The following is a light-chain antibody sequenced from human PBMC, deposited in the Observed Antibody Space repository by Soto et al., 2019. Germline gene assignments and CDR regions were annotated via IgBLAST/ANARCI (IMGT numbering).Light chain of an antibody. J-gene: IGLJ1*01. CDR1: SSDVGEYNY. CDR2: EVR. Sequence: ALTQPSSVSGSLGQSITISCTGTSSDVGEYNYVSWYQQHPGKAPKLMIYEVRNRPSGVSNRFSGSKSGNTASLTISGLQPEDEADYYCSSYTSTSTLYVFGTGTKATV. CDR3: SSYTSTSTLYV. V-gene: IGLV2-14*01.